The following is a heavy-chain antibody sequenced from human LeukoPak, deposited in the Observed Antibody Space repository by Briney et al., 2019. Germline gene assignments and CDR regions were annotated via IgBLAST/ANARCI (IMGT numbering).Heavy chain of an antibody. CDR3: AHSRRDGYNFGY. V-gene: IGHV2-5*01. Sequence: SGPTLVKPTQTLTLTCTFSGFSLSTRGVGVGWIRQPTGKALEWLALIYWNDDKRYSPSLKSRLTITKDTSKNQVVLTMTNMDPVDTATYYCAHSRRDGYNFGYWGQGTLVTVSS. CDR1: GFSLSTRGVG. D-gene: IGHD5-24*01. CDR2: IYWNDDK. J-gene: IGHJ4*02.